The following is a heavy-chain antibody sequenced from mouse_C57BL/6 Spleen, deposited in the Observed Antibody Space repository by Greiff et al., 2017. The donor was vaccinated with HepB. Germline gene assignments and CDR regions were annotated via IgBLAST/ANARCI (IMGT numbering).Heavy chain of an antibody. J-gene: IGHJ1*01. CDR1: GFTFSDYG. Sequence: EVQWVESGGGLVKPGGSLKLSCEASGFTFSDYGMHWVRQAPEKGLEWVAYISSGGSTIYYAHTLKGRFTISRDNAKNTLFLQMTSLRSEDTAMYYGARTEGSYAYYWDFDVWGQGTTVTVSS. D-gene: IGHD6-5*01. CDR3: ARTEGSYAYYWDFDV. CDR2: ISSGGSTI. V-gene: IGHV5-17*01.